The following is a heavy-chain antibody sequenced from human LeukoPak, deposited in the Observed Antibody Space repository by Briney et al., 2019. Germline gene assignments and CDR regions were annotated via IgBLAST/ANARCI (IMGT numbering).Heavy chain of an antibody. CDR2: ISWNSGSI. CDR1: GFTFDDYA. Sequence: GGSLRLSFAASGFTFDDYAMHWVRQAPGKGLEWVSGISWNSGSIGYADSVKGRFTISRDNAKNSLYLQMNSLRAEDTALYYCATDTSSGWNRGWFDPWGQGTLVTVSS. D-gene: IGHD6-19*01. CDR3: ATDTSSGWNRGWFDP. J-gene: IGHJ5*02. V-gene: IGHV3-9*01.